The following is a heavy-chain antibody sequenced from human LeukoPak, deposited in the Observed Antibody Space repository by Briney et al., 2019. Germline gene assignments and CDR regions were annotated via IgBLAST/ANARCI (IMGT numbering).Heavy chain of an antibody. V-gene: IGHV3-21*01. D-gene: IGHD3-10*01. CDR2: ISSSSSYI. Sequence: GGSLRLSCAASGFTFSSYSMNWVRQAPGKGLEWVSSISSSSSYIYYADSVKGRFTISRDNAKNSLYLQMNSLRAEDTAVYYCARIAWFGGNTGIYFDYWGQGTLVTVSS. CDR1: GFTFSSYS. CDR3: ARIAWFGGNTGIYFDY. J-gene: IGHJ4*02.